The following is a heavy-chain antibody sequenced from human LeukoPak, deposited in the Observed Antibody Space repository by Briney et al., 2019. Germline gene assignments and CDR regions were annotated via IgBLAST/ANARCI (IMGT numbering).Heavy chain of an antibody. V-gene: IGHV3-15*01. CDR2: IKNKTNGGTT. CDR3: ARGFCSSTNCYQGPFDF. J-gene: IGHJ4*02. CDR1: GFTFSSAW. Sequence: SGGSLRLSCAASGFTFSSAWMTWVRQAPGKGLEWVGHIKNKTNGGTTDYAAPVKGRFIISRDDSKNTLYLQMNSLRTEDTAVYYCARGFCSSTNCYQGPFDFWGQGTLVTVSS. D-gene: IGHD2-2*01.